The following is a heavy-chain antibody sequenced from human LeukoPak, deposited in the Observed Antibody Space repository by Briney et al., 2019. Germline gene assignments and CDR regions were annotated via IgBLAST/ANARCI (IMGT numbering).Heavy chain of an antibody. J-gene: IGHJ2*01. CDR1: GYTFTSYG. CDR2: ISAYNGNT. V-gene: IGHV1-18*01. D-gene: IGHD4-17*01. Sequence: GALVKVSCKASGYTFTSYGISWVRQAPGQGLEWMGWISAYNGNTNYAQKLQGRVTMTTDTSTSTAYMELRSLRSDDTAVYYCAKDASYGDLGSYWYFDLWGRGTLVTVSS. CDR3: AKDASYGDLGSYWYFDL.